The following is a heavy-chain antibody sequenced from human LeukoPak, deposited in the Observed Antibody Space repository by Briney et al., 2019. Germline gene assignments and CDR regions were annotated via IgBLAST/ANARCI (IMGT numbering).Heavy chain of an antibody. D-gene: IGHD3-10*01. CDR2: ISSSSSYT. CDR3: ARERPITMVRGANAFDI. CDR1: GFTFSDYY. Sequence: PGGSLRLSCAASGFTFSDYYMSWIRQAPGKGLEGVSYISSSSSYTNYADSVKGRFTISRDNAKNSLYLQMNSLRAGDTAVYYWARERPITMVRGANAFDIWGQGTMVTVSS. J-gene: IGHJ3*02. V-gene: IGHV3-11*05.